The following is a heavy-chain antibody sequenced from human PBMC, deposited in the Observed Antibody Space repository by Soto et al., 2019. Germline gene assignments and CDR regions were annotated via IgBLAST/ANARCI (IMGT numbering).Heavy chain of an antibody. CDR2: IYYSGST. V-gene: IGHV4-59*01. CDR1: GGSISSYY. CDR3: ARDRGDYLFDY. J-gene: IGHJ4*02. D-gene: IGHD4-17*01. Sequence: SETLSLTCTVSGGSISSYYWSWIRQPPGKGLEWIGYIYYSGSTNYNPSLKSRVTISVDTSKNQFSLKLSSVTAADTAVYYCARDRGDYLFDYWGQGTLVTVSS.